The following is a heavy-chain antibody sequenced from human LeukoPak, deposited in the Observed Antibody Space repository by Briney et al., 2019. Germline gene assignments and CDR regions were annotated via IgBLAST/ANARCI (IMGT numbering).Heavy chain of an antibody. CDR2: IKEDGSEN. V-gene: IGHV3-7*01. J-gene: IGHJ4*02. D-gene: IGHD1-1*01. CDR1: GFTFSRYW. CDR3: ARQRYSDY. Sequence: GASLRPSYVASGFTFSRYWMTLVRQAPGKGLEWVANIKEDGSENSYVESVKGRFTISRDNAKNSLYLQLNSLRAEDTAVYFCARQRYSDYWGQGTLVTVSS.